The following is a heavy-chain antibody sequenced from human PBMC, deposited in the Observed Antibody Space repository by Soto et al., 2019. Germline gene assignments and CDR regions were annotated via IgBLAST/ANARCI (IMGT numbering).Heavy chain of an antibody. CDR2: ISGYNGNT. V-gene: IGHV1-18*01. J-gene: IGHJ6*02. D-gene: IGHD5-12*01. CDR3: AREGTVANTTLPEYYYGMDV. CDR1: DYTFSSYG. Sequence: GASVKVSCKASDYTFSSYGISWVRQAPGQGLEWMGWISGYNGNTNYVQKFQGRVTMTTDTSTNTAYMELRSLRSDDTAVYYCAREGTVANTTLPEYYYGMDVWGQGTTVTVSS.